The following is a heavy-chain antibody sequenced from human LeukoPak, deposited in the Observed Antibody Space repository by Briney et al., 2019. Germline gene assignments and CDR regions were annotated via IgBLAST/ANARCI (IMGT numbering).Heavy chain of an antibody. J-gene: IGHJ4*02. CDR3: AREVRGWYFDY. CDR1: GYTFTSYG. Sequence: GASVKVSCKASGYTFTSYGISWVRQAPGQWLEWMGWISAYNGNTNYAQKLQGRVTMTTDASTSTAYMELRSLRSVDTAVYYCAREVRGWYFDYWGQGTLVTVSS. V-gene: IGHV1-18*04. D-gene: IGHD6-19*01. CDR2: ISAYNGNT.